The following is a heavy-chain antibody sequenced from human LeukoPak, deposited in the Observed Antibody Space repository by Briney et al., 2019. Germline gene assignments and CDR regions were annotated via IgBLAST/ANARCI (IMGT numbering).Heavy chain of an antibody. CDR1: GGTFSRYA. CDR2: IIPIFGTA. V-gene: IGHV1-69*05. Sequence: ASVKVCCKASGGTFSRYAISWVRQAPGQGLEWMGGIIPIFGTANYAQKFQGRVTITTDESTSTAYMELSGLRSEDTAVYYCARAGRRTVYYMDVWGKGTTVTVSS. D-gene: IGHD4-17*01. J-gene: IGHJ6*03. CDR3: ARAGRRTVYYMDV.